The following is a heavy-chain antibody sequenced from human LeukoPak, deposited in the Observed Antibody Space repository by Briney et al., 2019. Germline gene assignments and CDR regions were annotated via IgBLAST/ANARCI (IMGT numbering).Heavy chain of an antibody. CDR2: IYYSRST. Sequence: SETLSLTCTVSGGSISSYYWSWIRQPPGKGLEWIGYIYYSRSTNYNPSLKSRVTISVDTSKNQFSLKLSSVTDADTAVYYCARGLYCSSTSCFPRFDPWGQGTLVTVSS. CDR3: ARGLYCSSTSCFPRFDP. J-gene: IGHJ5*02. CDR1: GGSISSYY. V-gene: IGHV4-59*01. D-gene: IGHD2-2*01.